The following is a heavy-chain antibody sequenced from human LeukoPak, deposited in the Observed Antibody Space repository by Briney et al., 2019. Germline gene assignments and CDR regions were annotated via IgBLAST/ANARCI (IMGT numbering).Heavy chain of an antibody. V-gene: IGHV3-66*01. Sequence: PGGSLRLSCAASGFTVSSNYMSWVRQAPGKGLEWVSVIYSGGSTYYADSVKGRFTISRDNSKNTLYLQMNSLRAEDTAVYYCAKEASIAARPTDYWGQGTLVTVSS. CDR1: GFTVSSNY. CDR2: IYSGGST. D-gene: IGHD6-6*01. J-gene: IGHJ4*02. CDR3: AKEASIAARPTDY.